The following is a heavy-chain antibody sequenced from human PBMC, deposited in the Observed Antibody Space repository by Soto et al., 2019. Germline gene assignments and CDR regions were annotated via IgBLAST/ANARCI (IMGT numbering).Heavy chain of an antibody. CDR2: ISSSGNTM. CDR3: AGRLQPI. V-gene: IGHV3-48*03. J-gene: IGHJ6*02. D-gene: IGHD5-18*01. CDR1: GFTFSSYA. Sequence: GGSLRLSCAASGFTFSSYAMHWVRQAPGKGLECVSYISSSGNTMHYTDSVKGRFTISRDNAKNSLYLQMNSLRAEDTAVYYCAGRLQPIWGQGTTVTVSS.